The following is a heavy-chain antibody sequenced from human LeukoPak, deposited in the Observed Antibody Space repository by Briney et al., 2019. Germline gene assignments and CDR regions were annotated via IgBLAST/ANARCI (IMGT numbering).Heavy chain of an antibody. CDR3: VRDRRIAAAGLGEGFDY. CDR2: ISYDGSNK. CDR1: GFSFSSYG. V-gene: IGHV3-30*03. J-gene: IGHJ4*02. Sequence: QSGGSLRLSCAASGFSFSSYGIHWVRQAPGKGLEWVAVISYDGSNKNYADSVKGRFTISRDNAKNSLYLQMNSLRAEDTAVYYCVRDRRIAAAGLGEGFDYWGQGTLVTVSS. D-gene: IGHD6-13*01.